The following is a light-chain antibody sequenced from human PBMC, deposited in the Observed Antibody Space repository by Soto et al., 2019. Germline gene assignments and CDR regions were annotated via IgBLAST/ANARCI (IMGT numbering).Light chain of an antibody. CDR1: RSNIGNNA. CDR3: ATWDASVNGRGV. CDR2: NNN. J-gene: IGLJ3*02. V-gene: IGLV1-44*01. Sequence: QSVLTQPPSASGTPGQRVTISCSGSRSNIGNNAVSWYQQFPGTAPKLLIYNNNQRPSGVPDRFSGSKSGTSDSRATSGLQSEDEADYDCATWDASVNGRGVFGGGTKLTVL.